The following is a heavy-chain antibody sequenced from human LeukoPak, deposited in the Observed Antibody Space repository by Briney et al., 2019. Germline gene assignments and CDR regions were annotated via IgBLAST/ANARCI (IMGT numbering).Heavy chain of an antibody. J-gene: IGHJ4*02. CDR1: GFTFSRYW. D-gene: IGHD6-13*01. CDR3: ARLRIAAAGYYFDY. Sequence: GGSLRLSCAASGFTFSRYWMSWVRHAPGKGLEWVANRNQDGNEKYYVASVKGRLTISRDKAQNSLYLQMNSLRGQDPAVYYCARLRIAAAGYYFDYWGQGTLVTVSS. CDR2: RNQDGNEK. V-gene: IGHV3-7*01.